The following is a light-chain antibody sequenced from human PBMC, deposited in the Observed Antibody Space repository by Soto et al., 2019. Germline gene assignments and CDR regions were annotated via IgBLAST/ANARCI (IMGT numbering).Light chain of an antibody. CDR2: AAS. Sequence: IQLTQSPSSLSASIGDRVTITCRASQDIASYLAWYQQKPGNAPKLLIYAASTLHSVVPSRFSGSGYGTDFTRTISSLQPEDFVTYYCQQLNVKLLFGQGNKLEIK. CDR1: QDIASY. V-gene: IGKV1-9*01. J-gene: IGKJ2*01. CDR3: QQLNVKLL.